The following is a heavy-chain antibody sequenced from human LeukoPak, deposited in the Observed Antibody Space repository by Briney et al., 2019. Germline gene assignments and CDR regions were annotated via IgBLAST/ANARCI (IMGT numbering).Heavy chain of an antibody. J-gene: IGHJ4*02. CDR3: AKDEQLVRVFDY. Sequence: GGSLRLSCAASGFTFSSYGMHWVRQAPGKGLEWVAVISYDGSNKYYADSVKGRFTISRDNSKNTLYLQMNSLRAEDTAVYYCAKDEQLVRVFDYWGQGTLVTVSS. CDR1: GFTFSSYG. D-gene: IGHD6-6*01. V-gene: IGHV3-30*18. CDR2: ISYDGSNK.